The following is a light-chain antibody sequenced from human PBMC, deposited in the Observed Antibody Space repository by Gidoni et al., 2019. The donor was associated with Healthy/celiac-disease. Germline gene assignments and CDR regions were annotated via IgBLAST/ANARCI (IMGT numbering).Light chain of an antibody. J-gene: IGKJ3*01. CDR1: QTITSY. V-gene: IGKV1-39*01. Sequence: DIQMTQSPSSLSASVGDRVTIPCRASQTITSYLNWYQQKPGKAPKLLIYAASSLQSGVPSRFSGSGSGTDFTLTISSLQPEDFATYYCLQGYSTPFTFXPXTKVEIK. CDR2: AAS. CDR3: LQGYSTPFT.